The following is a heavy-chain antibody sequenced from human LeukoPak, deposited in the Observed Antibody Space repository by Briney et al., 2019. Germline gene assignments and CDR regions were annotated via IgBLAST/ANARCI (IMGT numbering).Heavy chain of an antibody. CDR3: TTGGGYESYYFDY. CDR2: IKSKTDGGTT. V-gene: IGHV3-15*01. J-gene: IGHJ4*02. Sequence: GGSLRLSCAASGFTFRNYAMNWVRQAPGKGLEWVGRIKSKTDGGTTDYAAPVKGRFTISRDDSKNTLYLQMNSLKTEDTAVYYCTTGGGYESYYFDYWGQGTLVTVSS. D-gene: IGHD5-12*01. CDR1: GFTFRNYA.